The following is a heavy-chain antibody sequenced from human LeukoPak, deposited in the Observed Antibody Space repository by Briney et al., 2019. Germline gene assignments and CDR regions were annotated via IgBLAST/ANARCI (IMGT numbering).Heavy chain of an antibody. CDR2: ISGPGVAT. Sequence: GGSLRLSCAASGFTLTNYALNWVRQTPGKGLEWVSGISGPGVATYYADSVKGRFTISRDNSKNTLYLQMNSLRAEDTAVYYCAKPGGPGGYVTDAFDIWGQGTMVTVSS. J-gene: IGHJ3*02. CDR3: AKPGGPGGYVTDAFDI. D-gene: IGHD5-12*01. CDR1: GFTLTNYA. V-gene: IGHV3-23*01.